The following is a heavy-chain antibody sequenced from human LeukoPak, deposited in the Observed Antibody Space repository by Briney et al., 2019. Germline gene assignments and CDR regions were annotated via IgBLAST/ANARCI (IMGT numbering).Heavy chain of an antibody. D-gene: IGHD6-19*01. CDR3: ARVLYSSGWL. V-gene: IGHV3-21*01. Sequence: TGGSLRLSCGASGFTFSSYSMNWVRQAPGKGLEWVSSISSSSSYIYYADSVKGRFTISRDNAKNPLYLQMNSLRAEDTAVYYCARVLYSSGWLWGQGTLVTVSS. J-gene: IGHJ4*02. CDR1: GFTFSSYS. CDR2: ISSSSSYI.